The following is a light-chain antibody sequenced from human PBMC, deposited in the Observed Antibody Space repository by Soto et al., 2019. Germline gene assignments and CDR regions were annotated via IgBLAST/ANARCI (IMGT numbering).Light chain of an antibody. V-gene: IGKV3-20*01. Sequence: EIVLTQSPGTLSLSPGKRATLSCRASQSVSSYYLAWFQQKPGQPPRLLIYGASIRATGIPDRFSGSGSGTDFTLTISRLEPEDFAVYYCQQYGSSPRTFGQGTKVEMK. CDR1: QSVSSYY. J-gene: IGKJ1*01. CDR3: QQYGSSPRT. CDR2: GAS.